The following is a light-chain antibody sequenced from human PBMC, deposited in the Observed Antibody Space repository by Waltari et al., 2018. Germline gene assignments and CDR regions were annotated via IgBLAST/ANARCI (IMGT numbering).Light chain of an antibody. CDR2: RAS. J-gene: IGKJ2*01. V-gene: IGKV1-5*03. CDR3: QQYNIYPYT. CDR1: KSISSW. Sequence: DIQMTQSPSTLSASVGDRVTITCRASKSISSWLAWYQQKAGKGPKLLIYRASSLESGVPSRFSRSGSGTEFTLTVRSLQPDDFATYCCQQYNIYPYTFGQGTKLEIK.